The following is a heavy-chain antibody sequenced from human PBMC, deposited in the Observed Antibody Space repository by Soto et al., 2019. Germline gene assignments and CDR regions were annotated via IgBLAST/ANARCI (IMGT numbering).Heavy chain of an antibody. CDR1: GVSISSGGGYY. CDR3: ARSPRGLGNFDY. J-gene: IGHJ4*02. CDR2: IHYSGTT. V-gene: IGHV4-30-4*01. D-gene: IGHD3-10*01. Sequence: QVQLQESGPGVVELSETLSLTCAVSGVSISSGGGYYWSWIRQSPGKGLEWIAYIHYSGTTYYNSSLKSRVTMSVDTARNKFSLKLTYVTAADTGVYYCARSPRGLGNFDYWGQGTLVTVSS.